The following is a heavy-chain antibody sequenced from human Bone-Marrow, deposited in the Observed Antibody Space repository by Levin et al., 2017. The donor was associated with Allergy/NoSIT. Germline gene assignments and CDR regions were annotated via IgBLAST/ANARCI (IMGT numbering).Heavy chain of an antibody. CDR3: ARKRTIAAAGFDVFDL. D-gene: IGHD6-13*01. CDR1: EFTFGDYA. Sequence: PGGSLRLSCTGSEFTFGDYAMHWVRQPPGKGLEWVSGIAWNGAAIDYADSVKGRFIISRDNAKDSLYLEMKSLRAEDTALYYCARKRTIAAAGFDVFDLWGQGTMVTVSS. CDR2: IAWNGAAI. V-gene: IGHV3-9*01. J-gene: IGHJ3*01.